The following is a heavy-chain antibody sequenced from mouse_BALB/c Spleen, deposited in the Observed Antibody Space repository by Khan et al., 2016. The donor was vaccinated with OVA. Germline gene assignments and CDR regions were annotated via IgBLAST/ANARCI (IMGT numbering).Heavy chain of an antibody. Sequence: QIQSVQSGPELKKPGETVKISCKASGYIFTNYGMNWVKQAPGQGLKWMGWINTYTGEPTYADDLRGRFAFSLETSASTAYLQFNNLKIEDTATYSGAHRACYHGIGHKAWFVYWGQGTLVSVS. D-gene: IGHD1-1*01. CDR3: AHRACYHGIGHKAWFVY. CDR1: GYIFTNYG. J-gene: IGHJ3*01. CDR2: INTYTGEP. V-gene: IGHV9-3-1*01.